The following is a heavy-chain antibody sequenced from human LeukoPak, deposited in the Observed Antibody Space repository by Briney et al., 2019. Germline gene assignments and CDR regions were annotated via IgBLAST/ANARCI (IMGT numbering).Heavy chain of an antibody. CDR3: ATAGVRIAVAGTEGRYYGMDV. D-gene: IGHD6-19*01. CDR1: GFTVSSNY. Sequence: GGSLRLSCAASGFTVSSNYMSWVRQAPGKGLEWVSGISWNSGSIGYADSVKGRFTISRDNAKNSLYLQMSSLRAEDTALYYCATAGVRIAVAGTEGRYYGMDVWGQGTTVTVSS. V-gene: IGHV3-9*01. J-gene: IGHJ6*02. CDR2: ISWNSGSI.